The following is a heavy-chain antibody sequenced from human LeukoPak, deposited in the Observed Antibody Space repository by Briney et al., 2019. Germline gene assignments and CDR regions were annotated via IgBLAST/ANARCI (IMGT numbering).Heavy chain of an antibody. Sequence: SETLSLTCTVSGGSISSSSYYWGWIRQPPGKGLEWIGYIYYSGSTNYNPSLKSRVTISVDTSKNQFSLKLSSVTAADTAVYYCARAAGYCSGGSCYSWYYYYYYMDVWGKGTTVTVSS. D-gene: IGHD2-15*01. CDR2: IYYSGST. J-gene: IGHJ6*03. CDR3: ARAAGYCSGGSCYSWYYYYYYMDV. CDR1: GGSISSSSYY. V-gene: IGHV4-61*05.